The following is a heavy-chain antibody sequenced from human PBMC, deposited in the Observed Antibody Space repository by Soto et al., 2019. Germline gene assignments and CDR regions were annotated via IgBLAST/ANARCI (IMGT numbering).Heavy chain of an antibody. V-gene: IGHV1-69*13. D-gene: IGHD6-19*01. J-gene: IGHJ3*02. CDR2: IIPIFGTA. Sequence: SVKVSCKASGGTFSSYAISWVRQAPGQGLEWMGGIIPIFGTANYAQKFQGRVTITADESTSTAYMELSSLRSEDTAVYYCAREGSIAVAHGAFDIWGQGTMVTV. CDR3: AREGSIAVAHGAFDI. CDR1: GGTFSSYA.